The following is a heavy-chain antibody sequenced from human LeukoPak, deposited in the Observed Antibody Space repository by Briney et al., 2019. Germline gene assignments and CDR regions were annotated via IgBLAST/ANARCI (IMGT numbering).Heavy chain of an antibody. CDR2: INHSGST. V-gene: IGHV4-34*01. CDR1: GGSFSGYY. Sequence: KTSETLSLTCAVYGGSFSGYYWSWIRQPPGKGLEWIGEINHSGSTNYNPSLKSRVTISVDTSKKQSSMKLSSVTAADTAVYYCARWFDPWGQGTLVTVSS. J-gene: IGHJ5*02. CDR3: ARWFDP.